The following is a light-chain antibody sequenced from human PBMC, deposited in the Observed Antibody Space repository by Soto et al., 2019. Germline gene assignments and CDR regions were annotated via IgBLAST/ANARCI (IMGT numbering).Light chain of an antibody. V-gene: IGKV3-20*01. CDR3: QQYGNSPLT. CDR1: PSVSSSY. J-gene: IGKJ4*01. CDR2: GAS. Sequence: EIVLTQSPGTLSLSPGERATLSCRASPSVSSSYLAWYQQKPGQAPRLLIYGASSRATGIPDRFSGSGSGTDFTLIISRLEPEDFAVYYCQQYGNSPLTFGGGTKV.